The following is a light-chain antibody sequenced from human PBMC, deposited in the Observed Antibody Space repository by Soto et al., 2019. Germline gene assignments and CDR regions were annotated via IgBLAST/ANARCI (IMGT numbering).Light chain of an antibody. V-gene: IGKV3-15*01. CDR1: QSVGRN. CDR2: GTS. J-gene: IGKJ2*01. CDR3: QQYNSWPYT. Sequence: EIVMTQSPVALSVSPGERAALSCRASQSVGRNFAWYQQRPGQAPRVLIYGTSTRATGVPARFSGSGSGTDFTLTISSLQAEDFAVYYCQQYNSWPYTCGQGTRLEIK.